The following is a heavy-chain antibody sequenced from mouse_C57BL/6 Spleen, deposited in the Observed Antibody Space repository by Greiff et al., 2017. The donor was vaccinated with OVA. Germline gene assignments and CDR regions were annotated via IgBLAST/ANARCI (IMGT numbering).Heavy chain of an antibody. Sequence: VMLVESGGGLVQPGGSLSLSCAASGFTFTDYYMSWVRQPPGKALEWLGFIRNKANGYTTEYSASVKGRFTISRDNSQSILYLQMNALRAEDSATYYCARSSPGDGFAYWGQGTLVTVSA. CDR3: ARSSPGDGFAY. V-gene: IGHV7-3*01. J-gene: IGHJ3*01. CDR1: GFTFTDYY. CDR2: IRNKANGYTT.